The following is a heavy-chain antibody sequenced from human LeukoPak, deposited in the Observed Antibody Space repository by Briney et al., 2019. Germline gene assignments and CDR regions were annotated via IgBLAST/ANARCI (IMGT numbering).Heavy chain of an antibody. CDR1: GGTFSSYA. Sequence: GSSVKVSCKASGGTFSSYAISWARQAPGQGLEWMGRIIPILGIANYAQKFQGRVTITADESTSTAYMELSSLRSEDTAVYYCARGTYYYDSSGYFFWGDAFDIWGQGTMVTVSS. CDR2: IIPILGIA. J-gene: IGHJ3*02. CDR3: ARGTYYYDSSGYFFWGDAFDI. D-gene: IGHD3-22*01. V-gene: IGHV1-69*04.